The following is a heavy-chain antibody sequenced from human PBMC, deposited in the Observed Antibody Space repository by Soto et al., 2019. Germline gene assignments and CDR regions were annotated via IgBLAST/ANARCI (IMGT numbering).Heavy chain of an antibody. Sequence: SETLSLTCTVSRGSISSGTNYWAWLRQSPGKGPEWIGSVFYTGFTSYNPSLESRVSVSVDTSKSQFSLKLSAVTAADTAVYYCATSQKGYNWNYFDHWGQGALVTVSS. CDR3: ATSQKGYNWNYFDH. CDR2: VFYTGFT. J-gene: IGHJ4*02. V-gene: IGHV4-39*01. D-gene: IGHD1-20*01. CDR1: RGSISSGTNY.